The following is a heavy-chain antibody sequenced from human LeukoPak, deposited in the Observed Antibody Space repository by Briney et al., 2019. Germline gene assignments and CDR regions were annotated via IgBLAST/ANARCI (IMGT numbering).Heavy chain of an antibody. CDR1: GGSFSTYA. V-gene: IGHV1-69*04. D-gene: IGHD1-26*01. J-gene: IGHJ4*02. Sequence: GASVKVSCKSSGGSFSTYAVNWVRQAPGQGLEWMGRLIPVLGMSHYAQGFQGRVTITADESTSTAYMELSSLRSEDTAVYYCARGLGGGSYWGGYWGQGTLVTVSS. CDR2: LIPVLGMS. CDR3: ARGLGGGSYWGGY.